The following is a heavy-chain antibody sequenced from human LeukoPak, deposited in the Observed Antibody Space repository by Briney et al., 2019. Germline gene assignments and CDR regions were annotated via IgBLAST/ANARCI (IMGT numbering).Heavy chain of an antibody. V-gene: IGHV3-30*18. CDR1: GFTFTDYD. J-gene: IGHJ4*02. CDR3: AKDRSGSCGVRGYFDY. Sequence: GGSLRLSCAASGFTFTDYDMHWVRQAPGKGLEWVAIISYDGINKYYTDSVKGLFTISRDNSKNTLYLQMNSLRAEDTAVYYCAKDRSGSCGVRGYFDYWGQGNLVTVSS. CDR2: ISYDGINK. D-gene: IGHD1-26*01.